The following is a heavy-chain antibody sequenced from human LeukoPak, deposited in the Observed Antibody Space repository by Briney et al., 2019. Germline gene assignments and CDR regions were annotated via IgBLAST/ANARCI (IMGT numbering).Heavy chain of an antibody. Sequence: GGSLRLSCAASGFTFSSHWMHWVRHVPGKGLVWVSRITTDVTNTAYADSVRGRFTISRDNAKNTLYLQMNSLRAEDTAVCYCARDRGAGTPFDPWGQGTLVTVSS. CDR2: ITTDVTNT. J-gene: IGHJ5*02. CDR1: GFTFSSHW. D-gene: IGHD1-1*01. V-gene: IGHV3-74*01. CDR3: ARDRGAGTPFDP.